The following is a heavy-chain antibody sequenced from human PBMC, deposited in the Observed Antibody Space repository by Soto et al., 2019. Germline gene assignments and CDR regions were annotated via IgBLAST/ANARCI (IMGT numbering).Heavy chain of an antibody. Sequence: PSETLSLTCTVSGGSISSYYWSWIRQPPGKGLEWIGYIYYSGSTNYNPSLKSRVTISVDTSKNQFSLKLSSVTAADTAVYYCARDSENYDYYYGMDVWGQGTTVTVSS. CDR3: ARDSENYDYYYGMDV. J-gene: IGHJ6*02. CDR1: GGSISSYY. D-gene: IGHD3-16*01. V-gene: IGHV4-59*01. CDR2: IYYSGST.